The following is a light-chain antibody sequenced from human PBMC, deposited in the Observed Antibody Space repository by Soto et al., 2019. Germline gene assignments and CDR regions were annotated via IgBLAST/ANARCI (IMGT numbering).Light chain of an antibody. CDR3: KQYNSYPLT. Sequence: DIHMTQAPSTLSAPVGDTVIITCRASQSISNWLAWYQQKPGRAPDLLIHTASNLERGVSSRFNRSGSGKDFTLTVSSLQSADYATYYCKQYNSYPLTVGGGTKVDIX. J-gene: IGKJ4*01. CDR2: TAS. V-gene: IGKV1-5*03. CDR1: QSISNW.